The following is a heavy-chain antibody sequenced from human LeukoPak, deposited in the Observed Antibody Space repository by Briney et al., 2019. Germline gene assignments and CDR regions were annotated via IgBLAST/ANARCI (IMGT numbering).Heavy chain of an antibody. CDR3: ARSCAILVVTANLHLFDY. CDR2: ISAYNGNT. J-gene: IGHJ4*02. Sequence: ASVKVSCKASGYTFTSYGISWVRQAPGQGLEWMGWISAYNGNTNYAQKLQGRVTMTTDTSTSTAYMELRSLRSDDTAVYYCARSCAILVVTANLHLFDYWGQGTLVTVSP. D-gene: IGHD2-21*02. V-gene: IGHV1-18*01. CDR1: GYTFTSYG.